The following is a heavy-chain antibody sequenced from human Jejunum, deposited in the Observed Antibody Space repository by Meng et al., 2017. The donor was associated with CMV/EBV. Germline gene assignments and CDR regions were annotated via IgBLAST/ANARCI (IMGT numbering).Heavy chain of an antibody. CDR1: ACPSSGYS. CDR2: IYTSGST. J-gene: IGHJ5*02. Sequence: DAAAVMCQLSSTPSPTVLVSACPSSGYSWSWIRPPAGQGLEWIGRIYTSGSTHYNPSLKSRLTMSVDLAKNQISLKLSSVTAADTAVYYCARESGSYYWFDPWGQGTLVTVSS. V-gene: IGHV4-4*07. CDR3: ARESGSYYWFDP. D-gene: IGHD1-26*01.